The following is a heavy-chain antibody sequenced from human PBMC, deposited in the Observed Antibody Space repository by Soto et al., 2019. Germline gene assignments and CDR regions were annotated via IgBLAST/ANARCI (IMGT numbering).Heavy chain of an antibody. CDR3: AREGSADYGSYGVDV. J-gene: IGHJ6*02. CDR1: GFTDYY. V-gene: IGHV1-2*02. CDR2: VNPSSGGT. Sequence: ASVKVSCKASGFTDYYIHWVRQAPGQGLEWLGWVNPSSGGTNYAQRFQGRVAMTRDTFISTAYMELSRLQSDDTAVYYCAREGSADYGSYGVDVWGQGTTVTVSS. D-gene: IGHD4-17*01.